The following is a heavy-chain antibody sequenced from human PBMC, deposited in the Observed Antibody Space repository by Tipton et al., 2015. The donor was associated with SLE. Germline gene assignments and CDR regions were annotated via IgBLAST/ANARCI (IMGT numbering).Heavy chain of an antibody. CDR1: GGSISSSSYY. V-gene: IGHV4-39*01. CDR2: IYYSGST. D-gene: IGHD5-18*01. J-gene: IGHJ4*02. CDR3: ASPGYSYGYYLDY. Sequence: TLSLTCTVSGGSISSSSYYWGWIHQPPGKGLEWIGSIYYSGSTYYHPSLKSRVTISVDTSKNQFSLKLSSVTAADTALYYCASPGYSYGYYLDYLGQGILVTVSS.